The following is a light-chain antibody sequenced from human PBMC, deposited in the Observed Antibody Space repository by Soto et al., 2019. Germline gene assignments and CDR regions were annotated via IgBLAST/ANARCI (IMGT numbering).Light chain of an antibody. J-gene: IGKJ5*01. Sequence: TVIKQSPATLSVSPGERATLSCGASQSISNNLAWYQQKPGQAPRLLIYDASTRATGIPARFSGSGSGTEFTLTISSLQSEDFVVYYCQQYNKWPLITFGQGTRLEIK. CDR2: DAS. CDR3: QQYNKWPLIT. V-gene: IGKV3-15*01. CDR1: QSISNN.